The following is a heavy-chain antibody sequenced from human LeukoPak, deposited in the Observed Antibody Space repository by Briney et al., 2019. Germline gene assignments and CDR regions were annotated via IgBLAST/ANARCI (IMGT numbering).Heavy chain of an antibody. Sequence: GGSLRLSCAASGFTVSSNYMSWVRQAPGKGLEWVSAISGSGGSTYYADSVKGRFTISRDNSKNTLYLQMNSLRAEDTAVYYCAKDVLLRFTMIVVVFYHWGQGTLVTVSS. V-gene: IGHV3-23*01. CDR3: AKDVLLRFTMIVVVFYH. CDR1: GFTVSSNY. CDR2: ISGSGGST. D-gene: IGHD3-22*01. J-gene: IGHJ4*02.